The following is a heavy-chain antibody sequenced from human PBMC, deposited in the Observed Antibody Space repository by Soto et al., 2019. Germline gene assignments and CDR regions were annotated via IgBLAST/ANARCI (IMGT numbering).Heavy chain of an antibody. V-gene: IGHV4-31*03. CDR2: IYYSGST. Sequence: QVQLQESGPGLVKPSQTLSLTCTVSGASISSGGYFWSWIRQHPGKGLEWIGYIYYSGSTYYNPSLKSRVTISVDTSKNHFSLRLNSVTAADTAVYYCARDESVGYYFDYWGQGTLVTVSS. CDR3: ARDESVGYYFDY. CDR1: GASISSGGYF. J-gene: IGHJ4*02. D-gene: IGHD1-26*01.